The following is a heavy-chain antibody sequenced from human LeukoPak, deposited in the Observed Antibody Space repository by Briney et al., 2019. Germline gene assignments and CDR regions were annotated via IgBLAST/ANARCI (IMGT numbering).Heavy chain of an antibody. J-gene: IGHJ4*02. CDR2: IYYSGST. D-gene: IGHD7-27*01. CDR3: ARSPKLGTAFNYFDY. Sequence: SETLSLTCTVSGGSISSSSYYWGWIRQPPGKGLEWIGSIYYSGSTYYNPSLKSRVTISVDTSKNQFSLKLSSVTAADTAVYYCARSPKLGTAFNYFDYWGQGTLVTVSS. CDR1: GGSISSSSYY. V-gene: IGHV4-39*07.